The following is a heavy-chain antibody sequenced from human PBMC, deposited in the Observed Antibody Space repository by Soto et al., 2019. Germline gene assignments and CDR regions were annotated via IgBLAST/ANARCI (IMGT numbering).Heavy chain of an antibody. Sequence: QVQLVQSRAEVKKPGASVKVSCKASGYTFTSYGISWVRQAPGQGLEWMRWISAYNGNTNYAQKLQGRVTMTTDTSTSTAYMELRSLRSDDTAVYYCARTNGYYYDSSGPNAFDIWGQGTMVTVSS. D-gene: IGHD3-22*01. CDR2: ISAYNGNT. CDR1: GYTFTSYG. V-gene: IGHV1-18*04. J-gene: IGHJ3*02. CDR3: ARTNGYYYDSSGPNAFDI.